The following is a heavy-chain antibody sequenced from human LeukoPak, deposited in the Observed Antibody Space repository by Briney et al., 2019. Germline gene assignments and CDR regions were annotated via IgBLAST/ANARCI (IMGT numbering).Heavy chain of an antibody. Sequence: SEXLSLTCAVYGGSFSGYYWSWIRQPPGKGLEWIGEINHSGSTNYNPSLKSRVTISVDTSKHQFSLKLSSVTAADTAVYYCARGEVFDYWGQGTLVTVSS. J-gene: IGHJ4*02. CDR2: INHSGST. CDR3: ARGEVFDY. CDR1: GGSFSGYY. V-gene: IGHV4-34*01.